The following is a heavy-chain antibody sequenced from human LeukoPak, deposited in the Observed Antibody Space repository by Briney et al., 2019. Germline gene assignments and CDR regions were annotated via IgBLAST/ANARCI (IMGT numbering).Heavy chain of an antibody. Sequence: GASVKVSCKXSGYTFTGYYIHWVRQAPGQGPEWMGWINPDSGGTNYAQKFQGRVTMSRDTSISTAYMEVSRLRSDDTAVYYCAKDVTYYDILTGYLPTRYFDYWGQGTLVTVSS. V-gene: IGHV1-2*02. J-gene: IGHJ4*02. CDR3: AKDVTYYDILTGYLPTRYFDY. D-gene: IGHD3-9*01. CDR2: INPDSGGT. CDR1: GYTFTGYY.